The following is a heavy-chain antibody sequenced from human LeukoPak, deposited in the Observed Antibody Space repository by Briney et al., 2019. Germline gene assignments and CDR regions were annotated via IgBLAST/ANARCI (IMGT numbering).Heavy chain of an antibody. CDR3: AREQLERRPPFGYYGMDV. CDR1: GYTFTSYA. D-gene: IGHD1-1*01. CDR2: INAGNGNT. Sequence: ASVKVSCKASGYTFTSYAMHWVRQAPGQRLEWMGWINAGNGNTKYSQKFQGRVTITRDTSASTAYMELSSLRSEDTAVYYCAREQLERRPPFGYYGMDVGGQGTPVTVSS. J-gene: IGHJ6*02. V-gene: IGHV1-3*01.